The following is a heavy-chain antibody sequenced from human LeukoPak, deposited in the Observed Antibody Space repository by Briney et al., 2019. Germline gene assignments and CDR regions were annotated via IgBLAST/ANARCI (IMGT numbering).Heavy chain of an antibody. V-gene: IGHV3-21*01. CDR1: GFTFSSYS. J-gene: IGHJ4*02. CDR2: ISSSSSYI. D-gene: IGHD5-12*01. CDR3: ARAIVATIYYFDY. Sequence: GGSLRLSCAASGFTFSSYSINWVRQAPGKGLEWVSSISSSSSYIYYADSVKGRFTISRDNAKNSLYLQMNSLRAEDTAVYYCARAIVATIYYFDYWGQGTLVTVSS.